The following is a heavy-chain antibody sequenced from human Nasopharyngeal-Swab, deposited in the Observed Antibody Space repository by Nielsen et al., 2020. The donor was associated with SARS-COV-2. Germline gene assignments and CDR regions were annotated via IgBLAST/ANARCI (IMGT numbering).Heavy chain of an antibody. V-gene: IGHV3-7*05. CDR2: ISPDGRDT. D-gene: IGHD5-18*01. CDR1: GFTFSSYW. Sequence: GESLKISCGASGFTFSSYWMHWGRPAPGRGLELVASISPDGRDTSYVDSVKGRFTISRDNAKNLLSLQMNSLEPEDTAVYYCARDHIYGYSQDSWGQGTLVTVSS. CDR3: ARDHIYGYSQDS. J-gene: IGHJ5*01.